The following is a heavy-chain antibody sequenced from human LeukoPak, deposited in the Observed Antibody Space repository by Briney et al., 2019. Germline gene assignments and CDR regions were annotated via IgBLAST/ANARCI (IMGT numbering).Heavy chain of an antibody. CDR3: ARENYYRSGRFDRAYLDD. D-gene: IGHD6-19*01. CDR2: ISTGNGNT. CDR1: VSTFSTYA. J-gene: IGHJ4*02. V-gene: IGHV1-3*03. Sequence: ASVKVSCKASVSTFSTYAIHWVRQAPGQGLEWMGWISTGNGNTKYSQGFQDRITITRDTSASTVYMELRGLRSDDMAIYYCARENYYRSGRFDRAYLDDWGQGTLVTVSS.